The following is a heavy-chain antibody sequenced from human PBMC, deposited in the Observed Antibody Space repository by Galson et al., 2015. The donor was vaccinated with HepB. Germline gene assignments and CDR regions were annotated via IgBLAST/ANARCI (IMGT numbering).Heavy chain of an antibody. J-gene: IGHJ2*01. CDR3: ARGLGIWYFDL. V-gene: IGHV3-7*04. D-gene: IGHD7-27*01. Sequence: SLRLSCAASGFTFSNNWMSWVRQAPGKGLEWVANIYQDGREKYYTDSVKGRFTISRDNSKNTLYLQINSLRVEDTAVYYCARGLGIWYFDLWGRGTQVTVSS. CDR2: IYQDGREK. CDR1: GFTFSNNW.